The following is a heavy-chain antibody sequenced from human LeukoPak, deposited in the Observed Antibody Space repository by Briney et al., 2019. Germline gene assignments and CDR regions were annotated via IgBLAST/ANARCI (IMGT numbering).Heavy chain of an antibody. J-gene: IGHJ5*02. D-gene: IGHD3-10*01. CDR2: IWYDGSNR. CDR1: GFTFSSYG. V-gene: IGHV3-33*01. Sequence: GGSLRLSCAASGFTFSSYGMHWVRQAPGKGLEWVAVIWYDGSNRYYADSVKGRFTISRDNSKNTLYLQMNSLRAEDTAVYYCARKGGSGYSDWFDPWGQGTLVTVSS. CDR3: ARKGGSGYSDWFDP.